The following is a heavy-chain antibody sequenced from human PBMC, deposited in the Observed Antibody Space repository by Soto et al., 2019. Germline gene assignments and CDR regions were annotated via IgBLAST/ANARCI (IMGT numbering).Heavy chain of an antibody. Sequence: PSETLSLTCTVSGGSISSSSYYWGWIRQPPGKGLEWIGSIYCSGNTYYNPSLKSRVTISVDTAKNQFSLKLSSVTAADTAVYYCARAGGLGAVAVDYWGQGTPVTVSS. CDR2: IYCSGNT. CDR3: ARAGGLGAVAVDY. CDR1: GGSISSSSYY. D-gene: IGHD6-19*01. J-gene: IGHJ4*02. V-gene: IGHV4-39*01.